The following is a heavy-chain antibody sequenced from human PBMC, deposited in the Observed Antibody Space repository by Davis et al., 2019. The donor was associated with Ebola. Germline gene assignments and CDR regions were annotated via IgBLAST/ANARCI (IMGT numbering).Heavy chain of an antibody. CDR3: ARDPYGSDIH. Sequence: GESLKISCAASGFTFSSYWMSWVRQAPGKGLEWVANIKQDGSEKYYVDSVKGRFTISRDNAKNSLYLQMNSLRAEDTAVYYCARDPYGSDIHWGQGTLVTVSS. V-gene: IGHV3-7*01. CDR1: GFTFSSYW. J-gene: IGHJ1*01. CDR2: IKQDGSEK. D-gene: IGHD3-10*01.